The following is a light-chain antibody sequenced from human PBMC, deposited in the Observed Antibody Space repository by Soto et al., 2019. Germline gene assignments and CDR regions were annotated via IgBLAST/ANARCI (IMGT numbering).Light chain of an antibody. CDR3: CSFAGRSTYYV. Sequence: QSVLTQPRSVTGSPGQSVTFSCTGTSSDVGGYNYVSWYQQHPGKAPKLMIYDVTKRPSGVPDRFSSSKSGNTASLTISGLQAEDEADYYCCSFAGRSTYYVFGAGTKLTVL. J-gene: IGLJ1*01. V-gene: IGLV2-11*01. CDR2: DVT. CDR1: SSDVGGYNY.